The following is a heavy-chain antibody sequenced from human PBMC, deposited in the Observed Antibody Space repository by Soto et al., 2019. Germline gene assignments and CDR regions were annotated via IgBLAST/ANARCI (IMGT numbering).Heavy chain of an antibody. D-gene: IGHD3-10*01. Sequence: ASVKVSCKASGYTFTGYYMHWVRQAPGQGLEWMGWINPNSGGTNYAQKFQGWVTMTRDTSISTAYMELSRLRSDDTAVYYGARDASGDEAPMDYWGQGTLVTVSS. CDR3: ARDASGDEAPMDY. J-gene: IGHJ4*02. CDR2: INPNSGGT. CDR1: GYTFTGYY. V-gene: IGHV1-2*04.